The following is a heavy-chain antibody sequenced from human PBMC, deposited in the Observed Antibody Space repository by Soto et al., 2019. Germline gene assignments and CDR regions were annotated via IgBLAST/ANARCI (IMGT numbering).Heavy chain of an antibody. V-gene: IGHV1-46*01. CDR2: INPSGGST. J-gene: IGHJ6*03. Sequence: QVQLVQSGAEVKKPGASGKFSCKASGYTFTSYYMHWVRQAPGQGLEWMGIINPSGGSTSYAQKFQGRVTMTRDTSTSTVYMELRSLRSEDTTVYYCHWHDLEPYFYMDVWGKGTTVTVPS. D-gene: IGHD1-1*01. CDR3: HWHDLEPYFYMDV. CDR1: GYTFTSYY.